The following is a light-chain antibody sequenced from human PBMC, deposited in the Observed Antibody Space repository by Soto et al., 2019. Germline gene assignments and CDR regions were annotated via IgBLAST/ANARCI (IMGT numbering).Light chain of an antibody. CDR2: GAS. J-gene: IGKJ1*01. CDR1: QSVSSSY. CDR3: QQYGSSRPWT. V-gene: IGKV3-20*01. Sequence: VVKRSQLTRCLSPGKRATLSCRAIQSVSSSYLAWYQQKPGQAPRLLIYGASSRATGIPDRFSGSGSGTYFTLTISRLEPEYFAVYYCQQYGSSRPWTFGQGTKVDIK.